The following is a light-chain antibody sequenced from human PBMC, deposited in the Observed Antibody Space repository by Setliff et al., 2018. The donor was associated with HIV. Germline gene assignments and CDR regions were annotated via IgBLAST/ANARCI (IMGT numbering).Light chain of an antibody. CDR2: DVT. J-gene: IGLJ1*01. CDR1: SSDVGSYNY. V-gene: IGLV2-11*01. Sequence: QSALTQPRSVSGSPGQSVTISCTGTSSDVGSYNYVSWYQQHPGKAPKLMIYDVTKRPSGVPDRFSGSKSGNTASLTISGLRAEDEADYYCCSYAGSSALYVFGTGTKVTVL. CDR3: CSYAGSSALYV.